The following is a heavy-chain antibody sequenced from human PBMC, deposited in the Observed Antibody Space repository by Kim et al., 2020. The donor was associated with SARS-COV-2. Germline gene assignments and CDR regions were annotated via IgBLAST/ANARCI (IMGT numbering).Heavy chain of an antibody. CDR1: GGTMSSYY. CDR3: ARDLRAVAGTWVGYFDP. V-gene: IGHV4-59*01. CDR2: MYDGGTT. J-gene: IGHJ5*02. D-gene: IGHD6-19*01. Sequence: SETLSLTCSVSGGTMSSYYWTWIRQPPGKGLEWIGNMYDGGTTNYNPSLKSRVTISTDTSKNQFSLKLTSVTAADTAIYYCARDLRAVAGTWVGYFDPWGQGTLVSVSS.